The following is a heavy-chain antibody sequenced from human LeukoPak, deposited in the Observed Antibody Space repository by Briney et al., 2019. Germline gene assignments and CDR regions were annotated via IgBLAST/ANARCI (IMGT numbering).Heavy chain of an antibody. CDR1: GGSISSYY. CDR3: ARHRGYYSDAFDI. D-gene: IGHD3-22*01. V-gene: IGHV4-59*08. J-gene: IGHJ3*02. Sequence: SETLSLTCTVSGGSISSYYWSWIRQPPGKGLEWIGYIYYGGSTNYNPSLKSRVTISVDTSKNQFSLKLSSVTAADTAVYYCARHRGYYSDAFDIWGQGTMVTVSS. CDR2: IYYGGST.